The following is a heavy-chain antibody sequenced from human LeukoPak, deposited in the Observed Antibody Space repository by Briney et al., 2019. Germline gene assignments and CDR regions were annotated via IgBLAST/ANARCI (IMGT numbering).Heavy chain of an antibody. J-gene: IGHJ4*02. D-gene: IGHD3-10*01. V-gene: IGHV3-30-3*01. CDR3: ANSYYYGSGSYSRSLGGYFDY. Sequence: PGGSLRLSCAASGFTFSDYYMSWIRQAPGKGLEWVAVISYDGSNKYYADSVKGRFTISRDNSKNTLYLQMNSLRAEDTAVYYCANSYYYGSGSYSRSLGGYFDYWGQGTLVTVSS. CDR2: ISYDGSNK. CDR1: GFTFSDYY.